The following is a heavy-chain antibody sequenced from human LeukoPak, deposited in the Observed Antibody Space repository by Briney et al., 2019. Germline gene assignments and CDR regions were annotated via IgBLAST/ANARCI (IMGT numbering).Heavy chain of an antibody. CDR1: GGSISSYY. CDR2: IYYSGST. Sequence: SETLSLTCTVSGGSISSYYWSWIRQPPGKGLEWIGYIYYSGSTNYNPSLKSRVTISVDTSKNQFSLKLSSVTAADTAVYYCARGRYSSSWYYWGQGTLVTVST. D-gene: IGHD6-13*01. CDR3: ARGRYSSSWYY. J-gene: IGHJ4*02. V-gene: IGHV4-59*01.